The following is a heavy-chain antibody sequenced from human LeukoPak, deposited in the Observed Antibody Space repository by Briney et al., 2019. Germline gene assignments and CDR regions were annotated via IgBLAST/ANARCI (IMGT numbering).Heavy chain of an antibody. D-gene: IGHD2-2*01. CDR2: TNRDGSEK. CDR1: EFTFTNFW. J-gene: IGHJ3*02. Sequence: GGSLRLSCAASEFTFTNFWMSWVRQAPGKGLEWVAHTNRDGSEKYYVDSVKGRVTISRGNAMNFLYLQLNSLRVDDTAVYYCARDSASCRGCAFDIWGQGTVVTVSS. CDR3: ARDSASCRGCAFDI. V-gene: IGHV3-7*01.